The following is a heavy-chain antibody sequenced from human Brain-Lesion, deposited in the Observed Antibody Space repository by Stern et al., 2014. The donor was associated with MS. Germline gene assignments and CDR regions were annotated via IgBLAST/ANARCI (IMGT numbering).Heavy chain of an antibody. CDR3: ARDQRGITIFGVVTDYYYLGMDV. Sequence: VQLEESGAEVKKPGASVKVSCQTSGYIFTGYYIHWVRQAPGQGLEWMAWINPNTGGTKYAQKFQGRVTMSRDTSISTAYVELSSLTSDDTAVYYCARDQRGITIFGVVTDYYYLGMDVWGQGTTVTVSS. D-gene: IGHD3-3*01. J-gene: IGHJ6*02. CDR1: GYIFTGYY. CDR2: INPNTGGT. V-gene: IGHV1-2*02.